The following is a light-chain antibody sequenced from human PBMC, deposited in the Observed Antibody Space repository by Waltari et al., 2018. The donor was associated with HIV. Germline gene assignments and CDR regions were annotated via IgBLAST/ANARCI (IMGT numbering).Light chain of an antibody. Sequence: QSVLTQPPSVSGAPGQRVTLSCTGISPNIGAGHDVHWYQQLRGTAPKLLIYGNSNRPSGVPDRFSGSKSGTSASLAITGLQAEDEADYYCQSYDSSLSGYVFGTGTKVTVL. CDR2: GNS. CDR1: SPNIGAGHD. CDR3: QSYDSSLSGYV. J-gene: IGLJ1*01. V-gene: IGLV1-40*01.